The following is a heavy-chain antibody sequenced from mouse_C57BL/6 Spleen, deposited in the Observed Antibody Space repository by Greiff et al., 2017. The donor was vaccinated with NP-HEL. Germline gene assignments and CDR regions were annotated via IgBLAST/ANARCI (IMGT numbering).Heavy chain of an antibody. CDR1: GYTFTSYW. V-gene: IGHV1-69*01. Sequence: VQLQQPGAELVMPGASVKLSCKASGYTFTSYWMHWVKQRPGQGLEWIGEIDPSDSYTNYNQKFKGKSTLTVDKSSSTAYMQLSSLTSEDSAVYYCARGGLREGHYYAMDYWGQGTSVTVSS. CDR3: ARGGLREGHYYAMDY. CDR2: IDPSDSYT. D-gene: IGHD2-2*01. J-gene: IGHJ4*01.